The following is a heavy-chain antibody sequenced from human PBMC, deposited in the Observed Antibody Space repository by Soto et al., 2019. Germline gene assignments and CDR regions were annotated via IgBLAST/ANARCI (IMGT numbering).Heavy chain of an antibody. CDR2: IFPDDSDI. CDR3: ARRISWYYFDS. J-gene: IGHJ4*02. Sequence: PGESLKISCKASGYSFNRYWIGWVCQMPGQGLEWMGVIFPDDSDIRHSPAFRGQVTISADKSINTVYLQYTGLKASDTATYYCARRISWYYFDSWGQGTPVTVSS. CDR1: GYSFNRYW. D-gene: IGHD1-1*01. V-gene: IGHV5-51*01.